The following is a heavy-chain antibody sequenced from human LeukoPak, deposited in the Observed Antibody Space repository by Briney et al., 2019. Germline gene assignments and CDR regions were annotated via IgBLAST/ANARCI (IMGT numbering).Heavy chain of an antibody. V-gene: IGHV3-23*01. Sequence: GGSLRLSCAASGFTLSSYAMSWVRQGPGKGLEWVSAISVSGNTYHADSVKGRFTISRDNSKNTLYLQMNSLRAEDTALYYCAKRDDFWSGYFDYWGQGTLVTVSS. CDR2: ISVSGNT. J-gene: IGHJ4*02. CDR3: AKRDDFWSGYFDY. D-gene: IGHD3-3*01. CDR1: GFTLSSYA.